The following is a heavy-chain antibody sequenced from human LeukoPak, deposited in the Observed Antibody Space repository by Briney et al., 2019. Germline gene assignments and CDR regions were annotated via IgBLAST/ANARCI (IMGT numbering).Heavy chain of an antibody. Sequence: PSETLSLTCTVSGDSISSYYWSWIRQPAGKGLEWIGRIFTSGSTNYNRSLESRVTMSVDTSKNQFSLKLTSVTAADTAVYYGAREYSSSRVRDCWGPGTLVTVSS. J-gene: IGHJ4*02. CDR2: IFTSGST. V-gene: IGHV4-4*07. CDR1: GDSISSYY. CDR3: AREYSSSRVRDC. D-gene: IGHD6-13*01.